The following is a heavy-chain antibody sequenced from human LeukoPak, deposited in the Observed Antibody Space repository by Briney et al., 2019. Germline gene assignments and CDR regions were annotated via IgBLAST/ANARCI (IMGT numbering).Heavy chain of an antibody. CDR3: ARDNYAGANWFDP. V-gene: IGHV1-69*05. Sequence: SVKVSCKASGGTFSSYSISWVRQAPGQGLEWMGGIIPIFGTANYAQKFQGRVTITTDESTSTAYMELSSLRSEDTAVYYCARDNYAGANWFDPWGQGTLVTVSS. J-gene: IGHJ5*02. D-gene: IGHD1-7*01. CDR2: IIPIFGTA. CDR1: GGTFSSYS.